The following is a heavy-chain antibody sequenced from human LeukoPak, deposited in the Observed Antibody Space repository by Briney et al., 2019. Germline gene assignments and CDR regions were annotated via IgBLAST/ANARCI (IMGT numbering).Heavy chain of an antibody. J-gene: IGHJ6*02. V-gene: IGHV3-30-3*01. D-gene: IGHD3-10*01. Sequence: GGSLRLSCAASGSTFSSYTMHWVRQAPGKGLEWVAVISYDGSNKYYADSVKGRFTISRDNSKNTLYLQMNSLRAEDTAVYYCARGLHYYYYGMDVWGQGTTVTVSS. CDR1: GSTFSSYT. CDR2: ISYDGSNK. CDR3: ARGLHYYYYGMDV.